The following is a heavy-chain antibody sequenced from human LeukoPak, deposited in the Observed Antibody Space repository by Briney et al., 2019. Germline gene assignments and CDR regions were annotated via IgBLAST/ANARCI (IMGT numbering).Heavy chain of an antibody. Sequence: SETLSLTCTVSGASISSYYWSWIRQPPGKGLEWIGYISYSGSTNYNPSLKSRVAISVDTSKNQFSLKLSSVTAADTAVYYCAKETFAVDYWGQGTLVTVSS. V-gene: IGHV4-59*01. CDR1: GASISSYY. J-gene: IGHJ4*02. CDR3: AKETFAVDY. CDR2: ISYSGST.